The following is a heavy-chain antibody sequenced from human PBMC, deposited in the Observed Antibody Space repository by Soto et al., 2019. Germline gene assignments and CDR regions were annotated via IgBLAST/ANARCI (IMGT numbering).Heavy chain of an antibody. D-gene: IGHD3-3*01. J-gene: IGHJ4*02. V-gene: IGHV5-51*01. CDR2: IYPSDSDT. CDR1: GYNFAGYW. CDR3: ARGGVSTRTFDY. Sequence: PGESLKISCNGSGYNFAGYWIAWVRQMPGKGLELMGIIYPSDSDTRYRPSFQGQVTISADKSISSAYLQWSSLRASDTAMYYCARGGVSTRTFDYWGQATQVTVYS.